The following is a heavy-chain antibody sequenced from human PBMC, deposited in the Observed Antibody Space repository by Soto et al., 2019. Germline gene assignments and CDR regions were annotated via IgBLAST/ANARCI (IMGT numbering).Heavy chain of an antibody. Sequence: GGSLRLSCAASKFTFAVYAMSWVRQAPGKGLEWVSSVSFSGSNTYYADSVKGRFTISRDNSRNMLYLQMNNLRAEDTAVYYCARDFKGTGEFDYWGQGTLVTVSS. V-gene: IGHV3-23*01. CDR3: ARDFKGTGEFDY. J-gene: IGHJ4*02. CDR1: KFTFAVYA. CDR2: VSFSGSNT. D-gene: IGHD2-8*02.